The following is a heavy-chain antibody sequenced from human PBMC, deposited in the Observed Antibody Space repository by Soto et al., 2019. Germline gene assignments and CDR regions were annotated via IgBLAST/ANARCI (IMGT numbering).Heavy chain of an antibody. CDR2: INPNSGGT. CDR3: ARDPIVVVPAAISGGWFDP. D-gene: IGHD2-2*02. V-gene: IGHV1-2*02. CDR1: GYTFTGYY. Sequence: SSVKVSFKSSGYTFTGYYMHSVLQTPGQGLEWMGWINPNSGGTNYAQKFQGRVTMTRDTSISTAYMELSRLRSDDTAVYYCARDPIVVVPAAISGGWFDPWGQGTLVTVSS. J-gene: IGHJ5*02.